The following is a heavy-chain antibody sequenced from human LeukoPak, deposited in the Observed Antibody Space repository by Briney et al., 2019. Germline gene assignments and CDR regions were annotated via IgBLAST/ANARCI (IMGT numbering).Heavy chain of an antibody. J-gene: IGHJ5*02. CDR1: GGSISSYY. D-gene: IGHD3-10*01. Sequence: NPSETLSLTCTVSGGSISSYYWSWIRQPPGKGLEWIGSIYYSGSTYYNPSLKSRVTISVDTSKNQFSLKLSSVTAADTAVYYCARHTWFGETHWFDPWGQGTLVTVSS. CDR3: ARHTWFGETHWFDP. V-gene: IGHV4-59*05. CDR2: IYYSGST.